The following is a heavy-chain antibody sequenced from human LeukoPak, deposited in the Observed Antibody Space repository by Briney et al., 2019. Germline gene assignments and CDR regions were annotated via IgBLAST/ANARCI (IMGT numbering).Heavy chain of an antibody. CDR3: ARAEYNWNDVPIDY. CDR2: ISAYNGNT. V-gene: IGHV1-18*01. J-gene: IGHJ4*02. D-gene: IGHD1-1*01. CDR1: GYTFTSYG. Sequence: ASVTVSCKASGYTFTSYGISWVRQAPGQGLEWMGWISAYNGNTNYAQKLQGRVTMTTDTSTSTAYMELRSLRSDDTAVYYCARAEYNWNDVPIDYWGQGTLVTVSS.